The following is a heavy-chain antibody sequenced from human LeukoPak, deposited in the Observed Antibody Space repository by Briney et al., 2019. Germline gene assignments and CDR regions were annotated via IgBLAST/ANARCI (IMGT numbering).Heavy chain of an antibody. J-gene: IGHJ3*02. V-gene: IGHV1-69*04. CDR3: ARDIYPGENDYGDYGYAFDI. Sequence: ASVEVSCKASGGTFSSYAISWVRQAPGQGLEWMGRIIPILGIANYAQKFQGRVTITADKSTSTAYMELSSLRSEDTAVYYCARDIYPGENDYGDYGYAFDIWGQGTMVTVSS. D-gene: IGHD4-17*01. CDR1: GGTFSSYA. CDR2: IIPILGIA.